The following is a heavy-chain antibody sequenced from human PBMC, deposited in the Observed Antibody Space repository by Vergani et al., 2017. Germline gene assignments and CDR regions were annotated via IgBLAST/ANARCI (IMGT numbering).Heavy chain of an antibody. V-gene: IGHV3-30*02. Sequence: QVQLVESGGGVVQRGGSLRLSCATSGFTLSNYDMQWIRQGQGKGLEFVAFIQFDGSNQYYADSVKGRFTLSRDFSKNTLYLQMNSLRTDDTATYYCEKHFRGWGIDYWGQGTQVIVSS. J-gene: IGHJ4*02. CDR2: IQFDGSNQ. D-gene: IGHD3-16*01. CDR3: EKHFRGWGIDY. CDR1: GFTLSNYD.